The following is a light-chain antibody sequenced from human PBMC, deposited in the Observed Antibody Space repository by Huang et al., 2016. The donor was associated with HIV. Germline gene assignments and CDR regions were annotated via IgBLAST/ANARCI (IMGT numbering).Light chain of an antibody. CDR1: QSVGSN. CDR3: QQYQDWPRT. CDR2: GAS. Sequence: EIVMTQSPGTLSLSPGERATLSCRPSQSVGSNFAWYQHKPGQAPRPLINGASTRATGVPARFSGSGYETEFTLTISSLRSDDFVVYYCQQYQDWPRTFGQGTKVEIK. V-gene: IGKV3-15*01. J-gene: IGKJ1*01.